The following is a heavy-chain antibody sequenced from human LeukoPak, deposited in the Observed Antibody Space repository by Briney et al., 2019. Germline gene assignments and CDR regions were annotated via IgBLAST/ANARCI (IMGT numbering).Heavy chain of an antibody. J-gene: IGHJ4*02. Sequence: GGSLRLSCAASGFTFSDHYMDWVRQAPGKGLEWVGRTRDKPNDYTTEYAASVKGRFAISRDDSSNSLYLQMSSLRAEDTAVYYCARDLNSYGPWGYWGQGTLVTVSS. CDR1: GFTFSDHY. CDR3: ARDLNSYGPWGY. V-gene: IGHV3-72*01. CDR2: TRDKPNDYTT. D-gene: IGHD5-18*01.